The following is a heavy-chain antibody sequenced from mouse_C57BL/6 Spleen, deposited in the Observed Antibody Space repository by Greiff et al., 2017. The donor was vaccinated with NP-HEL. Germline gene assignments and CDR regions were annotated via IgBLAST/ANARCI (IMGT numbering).Heavy chain of an antibody. Sequence: QVQLQQSGAELVRPGTSVKMSCKASGYTFTNYWIGWAKQRPGHGLEWIGDIYPGGGYTNYNEKFKGKATLTADKSSSTAYMQFSSLTSEDSAIYYCARGGYNYAMDYWGQGTSVTVSS. D-gene: IGHD2-2*01. CDR3: ARGGYNYAMDY. CDR1: GYTFTNYW. V-gene: IGHV1-63*01. CDR2: IYPGGGYT. J-gene: IGHJ4*01.